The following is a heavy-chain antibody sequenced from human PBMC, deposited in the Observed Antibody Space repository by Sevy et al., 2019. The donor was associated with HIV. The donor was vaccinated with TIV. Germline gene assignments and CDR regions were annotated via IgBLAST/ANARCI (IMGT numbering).Heavy chain of an antibody. Sequence: GGSLRLSCAASGFTFSSYSMNWVRQAPGKGLEWVSSISSSSSYIYYADSVKGRFTISRDNAKNSLYLQMNSLRAEDTAVYYCAREISSTVTVFDYWGQGTLVTVSS. CDR2: ISSSSSYI. CDR3: AREISSTVTVFDY. D-gene: IGHD5-12*01. J-gene: IGHJ4*02. V-gene: IGHV3-21*01. CDR1: GFTFSSYS.